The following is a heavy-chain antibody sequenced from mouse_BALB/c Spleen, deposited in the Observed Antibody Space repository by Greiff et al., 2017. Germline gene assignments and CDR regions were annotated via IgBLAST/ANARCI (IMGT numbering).Heavy chain of an antibody. J-gene: IGHJ3*01. CDR2: ISYSGST. CDR1: GDSITSGY. V-gene: IGHV3-8*02. Sequence: EVKLQESGPSLVKPSQTLSLTCSVTGDSITSGYWNWIRKFPGNKLEYMGYISYSGSTYYNPSLKSRISITRYTSKNQYYLQLNSVTTEDTATYYCARSDYYGSSSWFAYWGQGTLVTVSA. D-gene: IGHD1-1*01. CDR3: ARSDYYGSSSWFAY.